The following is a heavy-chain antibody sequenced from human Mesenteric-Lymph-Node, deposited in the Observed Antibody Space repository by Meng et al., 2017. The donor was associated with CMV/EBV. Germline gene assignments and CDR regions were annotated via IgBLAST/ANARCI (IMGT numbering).Heavy chain of an antibody. CDR2: IYYSGST. CDR3: ERGIQYCSSTSCYSVGLDY. J-gene: IGHJ4*02. CDR1: GGSISSGSYY. V-gene: IGHV4-39*07. Sequence: GSLRLSCTVSGGSISSGSYYWGWIRQPPGKGLEWIGSIYYSGSTNYNPSLKSRVTISVDTSKNQFSLKLSSVTAADTAVYYWERGIQYCSSTSCYSVGLDYWGQGTLVTVSS. D-gene: IGHD2-2*01.